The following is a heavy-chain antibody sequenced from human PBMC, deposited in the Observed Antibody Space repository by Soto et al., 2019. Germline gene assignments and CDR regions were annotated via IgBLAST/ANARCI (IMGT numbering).Heavy chain of an antibody. CDR1: RDTFTSYY. V-gene: IGHV1-46*01. D-gene: IGHD1-26*01. Sequence: ASVKVSCKAPRDTFTSYYINWVRQAPGQGLEWMGVINPHGGSTAYAQKFKGRVTLTRDTSASTVYMEVSSPTSEDTAMYYCARSSGGNFGIIIEGTNWFAPWGQGTLVTVSS. CDR3: ARSSGGNFGIIIEGTNWFAP. J-gene: IGHJ5*02. CDR2: INPHGGST.